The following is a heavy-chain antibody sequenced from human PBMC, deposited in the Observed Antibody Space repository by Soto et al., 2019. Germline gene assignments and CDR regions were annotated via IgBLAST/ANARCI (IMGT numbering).Heavy chain of an antibody. D-gene: IGHD3-10*01. CDR2: LIPIFGTA. V-gene: IGHV1-69*06. Sequence: QVQLVQSGAEVKKPGSSVKVSCTASGGTFSSYAISWVRQAPGQGLEWMGGLIPIFGTANYAQKFQGRVTITADKSTSTAYMELSGLRSEDTAVYYCAGSITMVRGVTPPYYYGMDVWGQGTTVTVSS. CDR1: GGTFSSYA. J-gene: IGHJ6*02. CDR3: AGSITMVRGVTPPYYYGMDV.